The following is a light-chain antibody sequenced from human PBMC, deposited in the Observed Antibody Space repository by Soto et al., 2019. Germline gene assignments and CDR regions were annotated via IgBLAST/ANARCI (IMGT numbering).Light chain of an antibody. V-gene: IGKV3-20*01. CDR2: GAS. CDR3: QQYNNWPPIT. J-gene: IGKJ5*01. Sequence: NGLTQSPGTLSLSPGERATLSCRASQSVSSYLAWYQQKPGQAPRLLIYGASRRAGGIPDRFSGSGSGTDFTLSISRLEPEDFAVYYCQQYNNWPPITFGQATRLEI. CDR1: QSVSSY.